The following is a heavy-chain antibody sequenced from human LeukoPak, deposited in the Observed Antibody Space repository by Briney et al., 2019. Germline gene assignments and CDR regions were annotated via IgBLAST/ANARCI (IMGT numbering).Heavy chain of an antibody. J-gene: IGHJ4*02. Sequence: GGSLRLSCAASGFTFSDYYKSWIRQAPGKGLEWVSYISSSGSTIYYADSVKGRFTISRDNAKNSLHLQLNSLRAEDTAVYYCARFSSSSGGFDYWGQGTLVTVSS. D-gene: IGHD6-6*01. V-gene: IGHV3-11*04. CDR2: ISSSGSTI. CDR1: GFTFSDYY. CDR3: ARFSSSSGGFDY.